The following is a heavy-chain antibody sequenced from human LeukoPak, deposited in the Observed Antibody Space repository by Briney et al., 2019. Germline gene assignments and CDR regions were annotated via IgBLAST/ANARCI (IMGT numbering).Heavy chain of an antibody. Sequence: GASVKVSCKASGYTFTSYGISWVRQAPGQGLEWMGWISAYNGNTNYAQKLQGRVTMTTDTSTSTAYMELRSLRSDDTAVYYCARDLPNIWYDFWSGDNDYWGQGTLVTVSS. V-gene: IGHV1-18*01. CDR3: ARDLPNIWYDFWSGDNDY. CDR2: ISAYNGNT. D-gene: IGHD3-3*01. J-gene: IGHJ4*02. CDR1: GYTFTSYG.